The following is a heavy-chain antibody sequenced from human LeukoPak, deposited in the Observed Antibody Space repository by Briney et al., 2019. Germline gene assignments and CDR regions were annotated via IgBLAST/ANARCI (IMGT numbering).Heavy chain of an antibody. Sequence: PGGSLRLSCAASGFTVSSNYMSWVRQAPGKGLEWVPVIYSGGSTYYADSVKGRFTISRDNSKNTLYLQMNSLRAEDTAVYYCARPLGLNGIDYWGQGTLVTVSS. CDR3: ARPLGLNGIDY. J-gene: IGHJ4*02. CDR1: GFTVSSNY. CDR2: IYSGGST. D-gene: IGHD3/OR15-3a*01. V-gene: IGHV3-53*01.